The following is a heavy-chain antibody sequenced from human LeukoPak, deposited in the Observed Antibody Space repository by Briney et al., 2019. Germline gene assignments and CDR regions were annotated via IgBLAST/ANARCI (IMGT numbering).Heavy chain of an antibody. V-gene: IGHV3-48*03. Sequence: GGSLRLSCAASGFTFSSYEMNWVRQAPLEGLEWVSYISGSGGTIYYGDSVKGRFTISRDNAKNSMYLQMNSLRAEDTAIYYCARDEIRSGAFDIWGQGTMVTVSS. CDR3: ARDEIRSGAFDI. CDR2: ISGSGGTI. D-gene: IGHD3-10*01. CDR1: GFTFSSYE. J-gene: IGHJ3*02.